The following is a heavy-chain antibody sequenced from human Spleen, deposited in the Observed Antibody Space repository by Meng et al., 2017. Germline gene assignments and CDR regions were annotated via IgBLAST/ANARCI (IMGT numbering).Heavy chain of an antibody. CDR2: IDPNSGVT. J-gene: IGHJ4*02. Sequence: QGQLVKSGAEVKKPGASVKVSCKASGYTFTAYYIHWVRQAPGQGLDWMGRIDPNSGVTEYAQKFQGRVTVTGDTSISTAYMELSRLRSDDTAIYYCVRDEDISAAGKLFGDYWGQGTLVTVSS. CDR3: VRDEDISAAGKLFGDY. D-gene: IGHD6-13*01. CDR1: GYTFTAYY. V-gene: IGHV1-2*06.